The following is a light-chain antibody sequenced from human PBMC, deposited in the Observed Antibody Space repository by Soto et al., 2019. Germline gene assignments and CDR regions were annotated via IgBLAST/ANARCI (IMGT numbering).Light chain of an antibody. CDR2: KAS. Sequence: DIQMTQSPSTLSRSVGDRVTITCRASQTISSWLAWYQQKPGKAPMLLIYKASTLKSGVTSRFSGSGSGTEFTLTISSLPPYDFATYYCQQYNSYSEAFGQGTKVEL. V-gene: IGKV1-5*03. J-gene: IGKJ1*01. CDR1: QTISSW. CDR3: QQYNSYSEA.